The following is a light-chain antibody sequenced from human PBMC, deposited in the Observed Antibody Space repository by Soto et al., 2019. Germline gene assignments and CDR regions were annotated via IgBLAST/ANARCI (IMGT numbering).Light chain of an antibody. CDR3: QTWGTGIHV. CDR2: VNSDGSH. V-gene: IGLV4-69*01. Sequence: QSVLTQSPSASASLGASVKLTCTLSSGHSSYAIAWHQQQPEKGPRYLMKVNSDGSHSKGDGTPDRFSGSSSGAERYLTISSLQSEDEADYYCQTWGTGIHVFGTGTKLTVL. J-gene: IGLJ1*01. CDR1: SGHSSYA.